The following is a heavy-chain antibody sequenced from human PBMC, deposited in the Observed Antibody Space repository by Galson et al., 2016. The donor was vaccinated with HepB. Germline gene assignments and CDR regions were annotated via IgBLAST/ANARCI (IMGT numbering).Heavy chain of an antibody. CDR3: ARDVSFDQ. CDR2: ISGNGANT. V-gene: IGHV3-21*01. Sequence: SLRLSCAASGFTFSSYGMHWVRQAPGKGLEWVSSISGNGANTYYADSVRGRFSISSDNAKESLYLQMNNLRVEDTAVYYCARDVSFDQWGQGTLVTVSS. CDR1: GFTFSSYG. J-gene: IGHJ4*02.